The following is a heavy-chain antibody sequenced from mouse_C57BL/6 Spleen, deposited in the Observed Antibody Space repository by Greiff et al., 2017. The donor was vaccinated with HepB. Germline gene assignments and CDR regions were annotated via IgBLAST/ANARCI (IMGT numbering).Heavy chain of an antibody. CDR1: GYSITSGYG. J-gene: IGHJ2*01. CDR2: ISYSGST. D-gene: IGHD1-2*01. Sequence: EVKVEESGPGLVKPSQSLSLTCTVTGYSITSGYGWNWIRQFPGNKLEWMGYISYSGSTNYNPTLKSRNSITRDTSKNQFFLQLNSVTTEDTATYYCARTARIKYWGQGTTLTVSS. CDR3: ARTARIKY. V-gene: IGHV3-2*02.